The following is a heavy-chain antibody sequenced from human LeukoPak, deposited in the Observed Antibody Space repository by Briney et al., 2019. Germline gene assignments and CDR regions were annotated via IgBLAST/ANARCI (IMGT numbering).Heavy chain of an antibody. CDR2: ISYDGSNK. V-gene: IGHV3-30*18. CDR3: AKDRRGIAATNTGLRYYYYGMDV. D-gene: IGHD6-13*01. CDR1: GFTFSNYP. J-gene: IGHJ6*02. Sequence: GGSLGLSCAATGFTFSNYPMHWVRQAPGKGLEWVAFISYDGSNKYYADSVKGRFTISRDNSKNTLYLQMNSLRAEDTAVYYCAKDRRGIAATNTGLRYYYYGMDVWGQGTTVTVSS.